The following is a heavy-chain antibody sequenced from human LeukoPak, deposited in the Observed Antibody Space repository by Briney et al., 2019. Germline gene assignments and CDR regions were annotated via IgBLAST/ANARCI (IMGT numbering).Heavy chain of an antibody. CDR3: ARDSSSYQ. D-gene: IGHD3-22*01. J-gene: IGHJ4*02. CDR2: IKENGSEK. V-gene: IGHV3-7*01. CDR1: GFTFSIYL. Sequence: GGSLRLSCAASGFTFSIYLMSWVRQAPGKGLEWVANIKENGSEKYYGDSVKGRFTISRDNAKNSLYLQMTSLRAEDTAVYYCARDSSSYQWGQGTLVTVSS.